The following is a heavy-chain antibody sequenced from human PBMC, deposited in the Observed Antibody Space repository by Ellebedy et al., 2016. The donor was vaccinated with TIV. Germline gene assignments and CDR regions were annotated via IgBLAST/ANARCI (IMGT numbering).Heavy chain of an antibody. CDR3: ARRDWDSGKDS. J-gene: IGHJ4*02. V-gene: IGHV3-48*04. Sequence: GESLKISCVASGFTFSDYSMNWVRQAPGMGLEWVAYITGPSRPIYYADSVKGRFTISRDNAKSSLYLQMDRLRAEDTAVYYCARRDWDSGKDSWGRGTIVIVSS. CDR1: GFTFSDYS. D-gene: IGHD3-10*01. CDR2: ITGPSRPI.